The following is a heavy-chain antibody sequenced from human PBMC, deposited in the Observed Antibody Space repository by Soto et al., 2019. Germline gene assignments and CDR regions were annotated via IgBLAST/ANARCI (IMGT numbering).Heavy chain of an antibody. J-gene: IGHJ6*02. Sequence: SETLSLTCTVSGGSLSNYYWSWIRQSPGKGLEWIGYIYYSGRTDYNPSLRSRVTISVDTFKNQFSMKLTSVTAADTAVYYCARAFCSSPNCPPGMDVWGHGTTVTVSS. CDR3: ARAFCSSPNCPPGMDV. V-gene: IGHV4-59*01. CDR2: IYYSGRT. CDR1: GGSLSNYY. D-gene: IGHD2-2*01.